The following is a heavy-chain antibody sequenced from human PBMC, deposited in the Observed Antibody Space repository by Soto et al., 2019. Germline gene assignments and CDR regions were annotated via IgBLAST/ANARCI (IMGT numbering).Heavy chain of an antibody. V-gene: IGHV3-21*06. CDR3: ARDGLLSFGEVLKVHCMDV. J-gene: IGHJ6*03. CDR2: ISSSSRYI. Sequence: EIQLVESGGGLVKPGGSLRLSCATSGFPFSSYNMNWVRQAPGKGLQWDSSISSSSRYIYYADSIKGRFPIPRDNANNSLYLELDSLRAEDTAVYYCARDGLLSFGEVLKVHCMDVWGKGTTVAVSS. D-gene: IGHD3-10*01. CDR1: GFPFSSYN.